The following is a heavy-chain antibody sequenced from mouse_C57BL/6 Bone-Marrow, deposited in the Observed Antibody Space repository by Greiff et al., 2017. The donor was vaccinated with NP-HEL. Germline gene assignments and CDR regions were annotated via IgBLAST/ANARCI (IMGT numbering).Heavy chain of an antibody. J-gene: IGHJ2*01. CDR3: ARSHYYGSSRGYFDY. CDR2: IDPSDSYT. Sequence: QVQLQQSGAELVRPGTSVKLSCKASGYTFTSYWMHWVKQRPGQGLEWIGVIDPSDSYTNYNQKFKGKATLTVDTSSSTAYMQLSSLTSEDSAVYYCARSHYYGSSRGYFDYWGQGTTLTVSS. D-gene: IGHD1-1*01. V-gene: IGHV1-59*01. CDR1: GYTFTSYW.